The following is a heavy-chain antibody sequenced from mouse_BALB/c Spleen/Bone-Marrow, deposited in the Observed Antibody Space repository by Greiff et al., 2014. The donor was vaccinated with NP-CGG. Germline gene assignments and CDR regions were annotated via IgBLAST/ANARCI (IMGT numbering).Heavy chain of an antibody. CDR2: IYPEDGDT. D-gene: IGHD4-1*01. Sequence: VQLQQSGAELVRPGSSVKISCKASGYAFSSYWMNWVKQRPGQGLEWIGQIYPEDGDTNYNGKFKGKATLTADKSSSTAYMQLSSLTYEDSAVYFCARVRNWADYWGQGTTLTVSS. J-gene: IGHJ2*01. V-gene: IGHV1-80*01. CDR3: ARVRNWADY. CDR1: GYAFSSYW.